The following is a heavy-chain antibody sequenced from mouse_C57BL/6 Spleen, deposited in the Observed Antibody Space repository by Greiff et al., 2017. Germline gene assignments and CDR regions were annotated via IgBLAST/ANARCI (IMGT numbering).Heavy chain of an antibody. CDR1: GYSFTGYY. Sequence: VQLQQSGPELVKPGASVKISCKASGYSFTGYYMNWVKQSPEKSLEWIGEINPSTGGTTYNQKFKAKATLTVDKSSSTAYMQLKSLTSEDSAVYYCARSIYDDDDGKSLADWGQGTLVTVSA. CDR3: ARSIYDDDDGKSLAD. V-gene: IGHV1-42*01. CDR2: INPSTGGT. D-gene: IGHD2-4*01. J-gene: IGHJ3*01.